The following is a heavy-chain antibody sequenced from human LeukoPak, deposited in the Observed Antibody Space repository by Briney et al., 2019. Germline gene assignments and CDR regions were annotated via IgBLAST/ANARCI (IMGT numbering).Heavy chain of an antibody. V-gene: IGHV4-59*02. CDR2: IYYSRRI. Sequence: SETLSLTCSVSGGSVSNDYWSWIRQSPGKGLEWIGYIYYSRRIDYNPSLKNRVTVSVDASNNWLSLKLSSVTAADTAVYYCARTSGSSTVWYFDLWGRGTLVTVSS. CDR3: ARTSGSSTVWYFDL. D-gene: IGHD1-26*01. J-gene: IGHJ2*01. CDR1: GGSVSNDY.